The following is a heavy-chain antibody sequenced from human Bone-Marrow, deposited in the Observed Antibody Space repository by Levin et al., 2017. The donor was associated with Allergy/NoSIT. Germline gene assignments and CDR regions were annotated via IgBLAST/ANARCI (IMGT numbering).Heavy chain of an antibody. D-gene: IGHD2-21*01. CDR3: ARSRSRAVLSARYAFDI. Sequence: RSSETLSLTCAVSGYSISRGYYWSWIRQSPGKGLEWIAYINHSGSTYYNPSLRSRVTISVDTSMNQFSLSLSSVTAADTAVYYCARSRSRAVLSARYAFDIWGQGTVVTVSS. CDR1: GYSISRGYY. CDR2: INHSGST. V-gene: IGHV4-38-2*01. J-gene: IGHJ3*02.